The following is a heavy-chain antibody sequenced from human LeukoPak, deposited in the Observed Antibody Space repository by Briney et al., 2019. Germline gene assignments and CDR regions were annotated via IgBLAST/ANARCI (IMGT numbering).Heavy chain of an antibody. V-gene: IGHV3-48*02. J-gene: IGHJ4*02. CDR2: ISSDSRTI. Sequence: QPGGSLRLSCAASGFTFSSYSMNWVRQAPGKGLEWVSYISSDSRTIYYAGSVKGRFTISRGNAKNSLYLQMKSLRDEDTAVYYCARYGSGTSYITNYFDYWGQGTLVTVSS. CDR3: ARYGSGTSYITNYFDY. D-gene: IGHD3-10*01. CDR1: GFTFSSYS.